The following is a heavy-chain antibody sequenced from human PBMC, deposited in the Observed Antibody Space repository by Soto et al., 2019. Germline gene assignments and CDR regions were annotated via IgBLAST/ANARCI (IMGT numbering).Heavy chain of an antibody. D-gene: IGHD5-12*01. CDR3: AGNMEATIGGGYYYYYGMDV. CDR2: ISAYNGNT. Sequence: ASVKCSCKASGYTFTSYGISWVRQAPGQGLEWMGWISAYNGNTNYAQKLQGRVTMTTDTSTSTAYMELRSLRAEDTAVYYCAGNMEATIGGGYYYYYGMDVWGQGTTVTVSS. CDR1: GYTFTSYG. J-gene: IGHJ6*02. V-gene: IGHV1-18*01.